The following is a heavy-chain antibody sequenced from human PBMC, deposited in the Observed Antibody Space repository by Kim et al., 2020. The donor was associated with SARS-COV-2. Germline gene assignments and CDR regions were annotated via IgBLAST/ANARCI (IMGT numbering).Heavy chain of an antibody. Sequence: GGSLRLSCAASGFTFSSYWMSWVRQAPGKGLEWVAKIKQDGSEKYYVDSVKGRFTISRDNAKNSLYLQMNSLRAEDTAVYYCASLSNHRILWFGDHGGWFAPWGQGTLVTVSS. D-gene: IGHD3-10*01. CDR2: IKQDGSEK. J-gene: IGHJ5*02. V-gene: IGHV3-7*01. CDR1: GFTFSSYW. CDR3: ASLSNHRILWFGDHGGWFAP.